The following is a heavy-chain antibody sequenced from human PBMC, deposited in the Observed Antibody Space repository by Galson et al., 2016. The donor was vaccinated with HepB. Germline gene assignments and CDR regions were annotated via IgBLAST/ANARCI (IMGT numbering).Heavy chain of an antibody. J-gene: IGHJ4*02. V-gene: IGHV4-28*02. Sequence: TLSLTCAVFGSSVTSNNWWGCVRQPPGKGLEWIAYIYYGGSIYYNPSVRGRVTMSVDTSQNQFSLRLRSVTAVDTAVYYCVTASNGSGIDSWGQGTLVTVSS. D-gene: IGHD3-10*01. CDR3: VTASNGSGIDS. CDR1: GSSVTSNNW. CDR2: IYYGGSI.